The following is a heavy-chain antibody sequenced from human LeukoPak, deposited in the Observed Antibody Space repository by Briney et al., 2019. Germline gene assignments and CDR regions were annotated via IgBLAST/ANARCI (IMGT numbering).Heavy chain of an antibody. CDR2: ISNNGGYT. CDR3: ARDGRVSSGYYDDY. V-gene: IGHV3-23*01. D-gene: IGHD3-22*01. J-gene: IGHJ4*02. CDR1: GFTFSSSA. Sequence: GGSLRLSCAASGFTFSSSAMSWVRQAPGKGLEWVSAISNNGGYTYYADSVQGRFTISRDNSKSTLCLQMNSLRAEDTAVYYCARDGRVSSGYYDDYWGQGTLVTVSS.